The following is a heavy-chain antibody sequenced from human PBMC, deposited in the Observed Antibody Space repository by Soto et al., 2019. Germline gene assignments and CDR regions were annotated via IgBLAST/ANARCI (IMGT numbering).Heavy chain of an antibody. Sequence: GGSLRLSCAASGFTFRSHGMHWVRQASGKGLEWVAVIWYDGSNKYYIDSVKGRFTISRDNSKNTLYLQMNSLRVEDTTVYYCARPTSGNAFDVWGQGTVVTVPS. V-gene: IGHV3-33*01. CDR1: GFTFRSHG. CDR3: ARPTSGNAFDV. J-gene: IGHJ3*01. CDR2: IWYDGSNK.